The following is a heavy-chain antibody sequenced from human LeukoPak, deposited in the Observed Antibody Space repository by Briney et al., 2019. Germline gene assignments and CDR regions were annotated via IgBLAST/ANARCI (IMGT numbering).Heavy chain of an antibody. D-gene: IGHD3-22*01. J-gene: IGHJ4*02. CDR3: ARDLVTYYYDSSGYSLDY. V-gene: IGHV1-18*01. CDR1: GYTFTSYG. Sequence: WASVKVSCKASGYTFTSYGISWVRQAPGQGLEWMGWISAYNGNTNYAQKLQGRVTMTTDTSTSTAYMELRSLRSDDTAVYYCARDLVTYYYDSSGYSLDYWGQGTLVTASS. CDR2: ISAYNGNT.